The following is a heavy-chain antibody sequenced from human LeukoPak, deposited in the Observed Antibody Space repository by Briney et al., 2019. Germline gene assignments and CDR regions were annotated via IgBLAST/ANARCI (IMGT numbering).Heavy chain of an antibody. D-gene: IGHD3-22*01. V-gene: IGHV3-7*01. J-gene: IGHJ4*02. CDR2: IKQDGTEK. CDR3: ARHYYDTSGYYGRDYSDY. Sequence: GGSLRLSCAASGFTFSYYWMSWVRQAPGKGPEWVAHIKQDGTEKYYVDSVKGRFTISRDNAKNSLYLQMNSLRAEDTAVYYCARHYYDTSGYYGRDYSDYWGQGTLVTVSS. CDR1: GFTFSYYW.